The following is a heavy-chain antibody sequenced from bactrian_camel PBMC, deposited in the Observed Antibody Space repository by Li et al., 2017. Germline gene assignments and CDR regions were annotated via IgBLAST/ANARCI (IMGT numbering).Heavy chain of an antibody. CDR2: MYAGGGQE. Sequence: HVQLVESGGGSVQAGGSLRLSCVGSGYPYYAYCMGWFRQAPGKEREGVASMYAGGGQEIVADSEKGRFTISQDKSKNTVYLQMDSLKPEGTAVYVCATDRIRSGGMCYTSDFAYWGQGTQVTV. J-gene: IGHJ6*01. CDR1: GYPYYAYC. V-gene: IGHV3S63*01. D-gene: IGHD7*01. CDR3: ATDRIRSGGMCYTSDFAY.